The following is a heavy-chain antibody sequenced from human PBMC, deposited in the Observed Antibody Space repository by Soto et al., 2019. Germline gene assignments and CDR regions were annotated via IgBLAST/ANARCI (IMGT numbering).Heavy chain of an antibody. Sequence: PGGSLRLSCAASGFTFSSYAVSWVRQAPGKGLEWVSAISASGATTYYADSVKGRFTFSRDNSQNTLYLQMNSLRAEDTAVYYCAKDNYGPFDYWGQGTLVTVSS. CDR2: ISASGATT. V-gene: IGHV3-23*01. D-gene: IGHD3-10*01. CDR1: GFTFSSYA. J-gene: IGHJ4*02. CDR3: AKDNYGPFDY.